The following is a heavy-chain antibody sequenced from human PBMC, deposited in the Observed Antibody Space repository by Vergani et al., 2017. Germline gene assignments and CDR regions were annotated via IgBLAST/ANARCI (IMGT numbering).Heavy chain of an antibody. CDR1: GGSISSGDSY. D-gene: IGHD2-2*01. V-gene: IGHV4-31*03. Sequence: QVQLQESGPGLVKPSQTLSLTCSVSGGSISSGDSYWSWIRQHPGKGLEWIGYIYYSGSTYYNPSLKSRVSISVETSENQFSLKLSSVTAADTAVYFCARAKLVNIVVVPAATDAFDIWGQGTIVTVSS. CDR3: ARAKLVNIVVVPAATDAFDI. J-gene: IGHJ3*02. CDR2: IYYSGST.